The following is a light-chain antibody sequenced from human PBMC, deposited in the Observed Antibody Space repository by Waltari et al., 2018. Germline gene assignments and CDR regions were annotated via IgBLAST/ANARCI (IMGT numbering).Light chain of an antibody. CDR1: RSIFYSSRYKDY. CDR3: QQYLRTPPT. Sequence: DIVMTQSPGSLAVSLGERATINCTSSRSIFYSSRYKDYLAWYQQRPGQPPRLIISWATTRESGVPDRFIGSGSETDFTLTITSLQAEDVAVYYCQQYLRTPPTFGQGTKVEI. CDR2: WAT. V-gene: IGKV4-1*01. J-gene: IGKJ1*01.